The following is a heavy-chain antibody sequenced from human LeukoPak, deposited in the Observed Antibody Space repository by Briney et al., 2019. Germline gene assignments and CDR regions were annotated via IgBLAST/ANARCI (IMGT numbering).Heavy chain of an antibody. CDR1: GGSISGYY. CDR2: INYSGTT. J-gene: IGHJ4*02. V-gene: IGHV4-59*01. D-gene: IGHD6-13*01. Sequence: SETLSLTCTVSGGSISGYYWSWLRQPPGKGLEWIGYINYSGTTNYNPSLKSRVTISVDTSKNQFSLRLRSVTAADTAVYYCARDSVATAGISFPYWGQGTLVTVSS. CDR3: ARDSVATAGISFPY.